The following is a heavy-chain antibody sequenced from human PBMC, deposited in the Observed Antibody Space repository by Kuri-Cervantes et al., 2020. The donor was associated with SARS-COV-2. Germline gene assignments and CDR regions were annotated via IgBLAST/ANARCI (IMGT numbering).Heavy chain of an antibody. CDR3: ARVYSGSYYNWFDP. Sequence: ETPSLTCAASGFTFSSYSMNWVRQAPGKGLEWVSSISSSSSYIYYADSVKGRFTISRDNAKNSLYLQMNSLRAEDTAVYYCARVYSGSYYNWFDPWGQGTLVTVSS. D-gene: IGHD1-26*01. CDR1: GFTFSSYS. CDR2: ISSSSSYI. J-gene: IGHJ5*02. V-gene: IGHV3-21*01.